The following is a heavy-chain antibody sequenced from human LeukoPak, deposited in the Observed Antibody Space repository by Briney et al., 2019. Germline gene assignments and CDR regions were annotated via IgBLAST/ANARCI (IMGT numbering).Heavy chain of an antibody. J-gene: IGHJ3*02. D-gene: IGHD3-9*01. Sequence: GGSLRLSCAASGFTFSSYWMSWVRQAPGKGLEWVSYISISGSTIYYADSVKGRFTISRDNDKNSLYLQMNSLRAEDTAVYYCARGHYDILTGYPPGAFDIWGQGTMVTVSS. V-gene: IGHV3-48*04. CDR2: ISISGSTI. CDR1: GFTFSSYW. CDR3: ARGHYDILTGYPPGAFDI.